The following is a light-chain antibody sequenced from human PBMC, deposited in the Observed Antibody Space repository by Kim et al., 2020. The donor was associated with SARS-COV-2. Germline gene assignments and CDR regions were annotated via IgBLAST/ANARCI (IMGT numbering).Light chain of an antibody. CDR3: SSYTSSSPYL. J-gene: IGLJ1*01. CDR2: DVS. CDR1: SSDVGAYNY. V-gene: IGLV2-14*01. Sequence: QSALTQPASVSGSPGQSITISCTGTSSDVGAYNYVSWYQQHPGKAPKLMIYDVSERPSGVSDRFSGSKSGNTASLTISGLQAEDETDYYCSSYTSSSPYLFGTGTKVTVL.